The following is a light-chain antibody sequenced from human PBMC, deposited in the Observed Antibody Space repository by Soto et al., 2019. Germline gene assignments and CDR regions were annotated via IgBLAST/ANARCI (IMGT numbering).Light chain of an antibody. CDR1: QSISTS. Sequence: DIQMTQSPSSLSASVGDSVTISCRASQSISTSLNWYQQKQGKAPKLLIYTASNLQTGVTSRFTGSGSGTDFTLTISHLQPEDFATYYCQQSFSMFPFSFGQGTRLEIK. V-gene: IGKV1-39*01. CDR2: TAS. J-gene: IGKJ5*01. CDR3: QQSFSMFPFS.